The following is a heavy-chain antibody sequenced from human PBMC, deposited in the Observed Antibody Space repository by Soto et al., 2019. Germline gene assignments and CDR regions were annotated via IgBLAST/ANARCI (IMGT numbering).Heavy chain of an antibody. CDR1: GLTFSSYA. V-gene: IGHV3-23*01. CDR2: ISGSGGST. J-gene: IGHJ4*02. D-gene: IGHD2-15*01. CDR3: AKTLSLDRSGSIDY. Sequence: HPGGPLRLSCAASGLTFSSYAMSWVRQAPGKGLEWVSAISGSGGSTYYADSVKGRFTISRDNSKNTLYLQMNSLRAEDTAVYYCAKTLSLDRSGSIDYWGQGAVVTVSS.